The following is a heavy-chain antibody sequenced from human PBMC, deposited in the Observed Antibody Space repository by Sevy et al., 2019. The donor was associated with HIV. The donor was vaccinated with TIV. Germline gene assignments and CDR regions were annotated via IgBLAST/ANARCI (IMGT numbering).Heavy chain of an antibody. J-gene: IGHJ4*02. CDR3: ARSTNSAALDY. CDR2: IKQDGGAQ. V-gene: IGHV3-7*01. Sequence: GGSLRLSCAVSGFTFSSYWMSWVRQAPGKGLEWVANIKQDGGAQCYVDSVKGRFAISRDNAKNSLFLQMNSLGVEDTAVYYCARSTNSAALDYWGQGTPVTVSS. D-gene: IGHD2-2*01. CDR1: GFTFSSYW.